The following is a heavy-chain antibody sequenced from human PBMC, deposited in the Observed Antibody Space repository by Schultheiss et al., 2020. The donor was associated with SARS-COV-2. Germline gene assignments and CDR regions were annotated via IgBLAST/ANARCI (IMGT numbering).Heavy chain of an antibody. CDR2: IRYDGSNK. Sequence: GGSLRLSCAASGFTFSSYGMHWVRQAPGKGLEWVAFIRYDGSNKYYADSVKGRFTISRDNSKNTLYLQMNSLRAEDTAVYYCAKDRLSYYYDRSFDYWGQGTLVTVSS. CDR1: GFTFSSYG. D-gene: IGHD3-22*01. V-gene: IGHV3-30*02. J-gene: IGHJ4*02. CDR3: AKDRLSYYYDRSFDY.